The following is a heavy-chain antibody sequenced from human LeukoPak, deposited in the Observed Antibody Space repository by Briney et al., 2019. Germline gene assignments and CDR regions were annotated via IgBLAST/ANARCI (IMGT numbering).Heavy chain of an antibody. CDR1: GYTFTSYD. J-gene: IGHJ3*02. Sequence: ASVKVSCKASGYTFTSYDINWVRQATGQGLEGRGWMNPNSGNTGYAQKFQGRVTITSNTSISTAYMELSSLRSEDTAVYYCARVSWYYDSSGYSYDAFDIWGQGTMVTVSS. CDR3: ARVSWYYDSSGYSYDAFDI. V-gene: IGHV1-8*03. CDR2: MNPNSGNT. D-gene: IGHD3-22*01.